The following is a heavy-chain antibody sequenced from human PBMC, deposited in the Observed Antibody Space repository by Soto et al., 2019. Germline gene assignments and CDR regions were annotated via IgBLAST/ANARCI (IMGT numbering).Heavy chain of an antibody. CDR2: IYTSGTT. Sequence: SETLSLTCTVSGRSMSGYYWSWIRQPAGERLEWIGRIYTSGTTDFNPSLKGRVTMSVDTSKNQFSLKLTSVTAADTALYYCAREDYYDTGYYVVWGQGTQVTVSS. D-gene: IGHD3-9*01. V-gene: IGHV4-4*07. CDR1: GRSMSGYY. CDR3: AREDYYDTGYYVV. J-gene: IGHJ4*02.